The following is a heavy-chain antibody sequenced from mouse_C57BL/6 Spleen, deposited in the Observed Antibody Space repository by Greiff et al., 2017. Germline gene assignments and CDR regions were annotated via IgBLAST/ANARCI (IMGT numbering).Heavy chain of an antibody. CDR2: IDPSDSYT. CDR3: APDSSGYGYFDY. V-gene: IGHV1-69*01. Sequence: VQLQQSGAELVMPGASVKLSCKASGYTFTSYWMHWVKQRPGQGLEWIGEIDPSDSYTNYNQKFKGKSTLTVDKSSSTAYMQLSSLTSEDSAVYYCAPDSSGYGYFDYWGQGTTLTVSS. J-gene: IGHJ2*01. D-gene: IGHD3-2*02. CDR1: GYTFTSYW.